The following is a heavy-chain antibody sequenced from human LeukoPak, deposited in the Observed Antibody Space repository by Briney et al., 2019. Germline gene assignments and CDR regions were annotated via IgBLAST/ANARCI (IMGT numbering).Heavy chain of an antibody. Sequence: PGRSLRLSCAASGFTFSSYAMHWVRQAPGKGLEWVAVISYDGSNKYYADSVKGRFTISRDNAKNSLYLQMNSLRAEDTAVYYCARTWSITMIVVDFFDYWGQGTLVTVSS. CDR2: ISYDGSNK. D-gene: IGHD3-22*01. V-gene: IGHV3-30*07. J-gene: IGHJ4*02. CDR3: ARTWSITMIVVDFFDY. CDR1: GFTFSSYA.